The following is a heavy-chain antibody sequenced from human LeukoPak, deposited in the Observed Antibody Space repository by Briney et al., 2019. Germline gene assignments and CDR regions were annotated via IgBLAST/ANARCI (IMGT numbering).Heavy chain of an antibody. CDR1: GGSVSSGSYY. Sequence: PSETLSLTCTVSGGSVSSGSYYWSWIRQPPGKGLEWIGYIYYSGSTNYNPSLKSRVTISVDTSKNQFSLKLSSVTAADTAVYYCARFKYYYGSGSYRNEGKKNWFDPWGQGTLVTVSS. D-gene: IGHD3-10*01. CDR2: IYYSGST. J-gene: IGHJ5*02. V-gene: IGHV4-61*01. CDR3: ARFKYYYGSGSYRNEGKKNWFDP.